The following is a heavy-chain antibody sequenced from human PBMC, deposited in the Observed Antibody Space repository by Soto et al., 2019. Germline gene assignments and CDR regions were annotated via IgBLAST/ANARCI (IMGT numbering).Heavy chain of an antibody. CDR2: ISAYNGNT. CDR1: GYTFTSYG. Sequence: QVQLVQSGAEVKKPGASVKVSCKASGYTFTSYGISWVRQAPGQGLEWMGWISAYNGNTNYAQKLQGRVTMTTDTTTSTAYRELRSLRSDDTAVYYCARVLYGSGSPYDYYYYMDVWGKGTTVTVSS. J-gene: IGHJ6*03. CDR3: ARVLYGSGSPYDYYYYMDV. D-gene: IGHD3-10*01. V-gene: IGHV1-18*01.